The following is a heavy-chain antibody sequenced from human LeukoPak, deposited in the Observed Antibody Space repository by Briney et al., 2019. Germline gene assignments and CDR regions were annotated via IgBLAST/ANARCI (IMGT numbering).Heavy chain of an antibody. CDR2: ISGGGETT. D-gene: IGHD4-17*01. V-gene: IGHV3-23*01. J-gene: IGHJ5*01. CDR1: GFPYNNYA. CDR3: ARDYADYVGYFFFDC. Sequence: PGGSLRLSCAASGFPYNNYAMNWVRQAPGKGLEGVSSISGGGETTYYAGSAKGRFTISRDNSQNTLYLQMNSLRAEDTAVYYCARDYADYVGYFFFDCWGQGTLVTVSS.